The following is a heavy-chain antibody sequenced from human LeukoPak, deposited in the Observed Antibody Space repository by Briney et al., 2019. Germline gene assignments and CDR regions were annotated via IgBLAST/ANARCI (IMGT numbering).Heavy chain of an antibody. J-gene: IGHJ4*02. CDR2: IYTSGST. D-gene: IGHD3-22*01. Sequence: SETLSLTCTVSGGSISSGSYYWSWIRQPAGRGLEWIGRIYTSGSTNYNPSLKSRVTISVDTSKNQFSLKLSSLTAADTDVYYCAREYYDSSGYYTGDYWGQGTLVTVSS. CDR3: AREYYDSSGYYTGDY. CDR1: GGSISSGSYY. V-gene: IGHV4-61*02.